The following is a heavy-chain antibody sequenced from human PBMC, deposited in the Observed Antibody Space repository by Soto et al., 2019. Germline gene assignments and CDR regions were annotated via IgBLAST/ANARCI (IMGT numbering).Heavy chain of an antibody. J-gene: IGHJ6*02. CDR3: ARHLTYCSAGSCYSDFPYYGMDV. Sequence: PSVTRSLTCSLTHSSILGICYYWNWICQPPWKWPEWIGSIFYSGSTSYNPSLKSRVTISVDTSKNQFSLKLSSVTAADTAVYYCARHLTYCSAGSCYSDFPYYGMDVWGQGTTVT. CDR1: HSSILGICYY. CDR2: IFYSGST. V-gene: IGHV4-39*01. D-gene: IGHD2-15*01.